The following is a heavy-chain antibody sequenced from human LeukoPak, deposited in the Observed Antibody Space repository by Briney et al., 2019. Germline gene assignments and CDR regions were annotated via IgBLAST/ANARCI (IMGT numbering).Heavy chain of an antibody. V-gene: IGHV3-30*04. D-gene: IGHD1-26*01. CDR2: ISYDGSNK. CDR1: GFTFSSCA. CDR3: AKPSGSGVDY. J-gene: IGHJ4*02. Sequence: GGSLRLSCAASGFTFSSCAMHWARQAPGKGLEWVAVISYDGSNKYYADSVKGRFIITRDNFKNTLYLQMNSLRLEDMAVYYCAKPSGSGVDYWGRGTRVTVSS.